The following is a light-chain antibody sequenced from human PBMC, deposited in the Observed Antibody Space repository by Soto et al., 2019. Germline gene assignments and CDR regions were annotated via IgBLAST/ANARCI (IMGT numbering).Light chain of an antibody. J-gene: IGLJ1*01. CDR1: SSDVGGYNY. CDR3: CSHAGSYTYV. V-gene: IGLV2-11*01. CDR2: DVT. Sequence: QSALTQPRSVSGSPGQSLTISCTGTSSDVGGYNYVSWYQQYPGKVPKLMIYDVTKRPSGVPDRFSGYKSGNTASLTISGLQAEDEADYYCCSHAGSYTYVFGTGTKLTVL.